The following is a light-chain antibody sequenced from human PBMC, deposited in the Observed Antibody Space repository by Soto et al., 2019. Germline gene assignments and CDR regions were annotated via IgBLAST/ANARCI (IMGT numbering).Light chain of an antibody. CDR1: QSVSSY. CDR3: QQGS. CDR2: DAS. V-gene: IGKV3-11*01. Sequence: EIVLTQSPATLSSSPGERATLSCRASQSVSSYLAWYQQKPGQAPRLLIYDASNRATGIPARFSGSGSGTDFTLTISRLEPEDFAVYYCQQGSFGGGTKVEIK. J-gene: IGKJ4*01.